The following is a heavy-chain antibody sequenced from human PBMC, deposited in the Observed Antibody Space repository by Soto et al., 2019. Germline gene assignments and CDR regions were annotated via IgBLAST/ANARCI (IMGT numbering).Heavy chain of an antibody. CDR2: IYYSGST. CDR1: GGSVSSGSYY. Sequence: SETLSLTCTVSGGSVSSGSYYWSWIRQPPGKGLEWIGYIYYSGSTNYNPSLKSRVTISVDTSKNQFSLKLSSVTAADTAVYYCARGSYASSGYYPLLSPLFDYWGQGTLVTVSS. CDR3: ARGSYASSGYYPLLSPLFDY. V-gene: IGHV4-61*01. D-gene: IGHD3-22*01. J-gene: IGHJ4*02.